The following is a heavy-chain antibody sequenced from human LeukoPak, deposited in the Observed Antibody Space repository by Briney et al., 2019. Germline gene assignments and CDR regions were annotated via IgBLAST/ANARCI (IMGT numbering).Heavy chain of an antibody. CDR2: ISSSGSTI. V-gene: IGHV3-11*04. Sequence: PGXXXRLSCAASGFTFSDYYMSWIRQAPGKGLEWVSYISSSGSTIYYADSVKGRFTISRDNAKNSLYLQMNSLRAEDTAVYYCARDHYYDFWSGYDYWGQGTLVTVSS. CDR3: ARDHYYDFWSGYDY. D-gene: IGHD3-3*01. J-gene: IGHJ4*02. CDR1: GFTFSDYY.